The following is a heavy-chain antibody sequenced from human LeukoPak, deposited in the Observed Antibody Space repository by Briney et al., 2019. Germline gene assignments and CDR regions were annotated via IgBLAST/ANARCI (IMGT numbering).Heavy chain of an antibody. D-gene: IGHD4-11*01. V-gene: IGHV3-48*04. CDR1: GFTFSSYS. CDR3: ARDGSMTTGYYGMDV. Sequence: GGSLRLSCAASGFTFSSYSMNWVRQAPGKGLEWVSYISSSSSTIYYADSVKGRFTISRDNAKNSLYLQMNSLGAEDTAVYYCARDGSMTTGYYGMDVWGQGTTVTVSS. CDR2: ISSSSSTI. J-gene: IGHJ6*02.